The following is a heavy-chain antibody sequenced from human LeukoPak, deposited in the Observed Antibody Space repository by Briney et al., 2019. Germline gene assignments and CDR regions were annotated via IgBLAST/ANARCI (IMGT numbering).Heavy chain of an antibody. V-gene: IGHV3-23*01. D-gene: IGHD6-19*01. CDR2: ISGSGGST. CDR1: GFTFSSYA. J-gene: IGHJ4*02. CDR3: ARDRPGYSSGWYSDY. Sequence: PGGSLRLSCAASGFTFSSYAMSWVRQAPGKGLEWVSAISGSGGSTYYADSVKGRFTISRDNSRNTPYLQMNSLRAEDTAVYYCARDRPGYSSGWYSDYWGQGTLVTVSS.